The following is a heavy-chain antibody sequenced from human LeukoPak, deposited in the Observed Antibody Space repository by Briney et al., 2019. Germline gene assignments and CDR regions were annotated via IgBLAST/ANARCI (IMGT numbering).Heavy chain of an antibody. J-gene: IGHJ3*02. V-gene: IGHV3-21*04. CDR2: ISSSSSYI. CDR1: GFTFSSYS. CDR3: AIVTAAGPTGDAFDI. Sequence: GGSLRLSCAGSGFTFSSYSMNWVRQAPGKGLEWVSSISSSSSYIYYADSVKGRFTISRDNAKNSLYLQMNSLRSEDTAVYYCAIVTAAGPTGDAFDIWGQGTMVTVSS. D-gene: IGHD6-13*01.